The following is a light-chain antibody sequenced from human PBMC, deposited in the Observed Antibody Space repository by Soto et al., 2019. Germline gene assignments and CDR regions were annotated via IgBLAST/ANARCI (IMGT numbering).Light chain of an antibody. V-gene: IGLV2-11*01. Sequence: QSALTQPRSVSGSPGQSVTISCTGTSSDIGAYNYVSWFQQHPAKAPKLMMSDVSKRPSGVPDRFSGSKSGTTASLTISGLQGEDEPDYYCCSYAGSYTLLFGGGTKLTVL. CDR3: CSYAGSYTLL. J-gene: IGLJ2*01. CDR1: SSDIGAYNY. CDR2: DVS.